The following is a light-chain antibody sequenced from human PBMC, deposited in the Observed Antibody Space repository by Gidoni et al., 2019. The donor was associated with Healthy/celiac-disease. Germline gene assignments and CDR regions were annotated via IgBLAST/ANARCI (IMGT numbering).Light chain of an antibody. J-gene: IGLJ1*01. Sequence: QSVLTQPPSVSGAPGQRVTISGTGSSSNIGAGYDVHWYQQLPGTAPKLLIYGNSNRPSGVPDRFSGSKSGTSASLAITGLQAEDEADYYCQSYDSSLSGSFFGTGTKVTVL. V-gene: IGLV1-40*01. CDR1: SSNIGAGYD. CDR3: QSYDSSLSGSF. CDR2: GNS.